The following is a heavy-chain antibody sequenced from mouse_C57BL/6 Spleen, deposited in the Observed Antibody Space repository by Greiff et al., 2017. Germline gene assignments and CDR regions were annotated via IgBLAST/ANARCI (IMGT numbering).Heavy chain of an antibody. CDR3: VRHALLTGTGAMDY. CDR2: IRSKSNNYAT. Sequence: EVMLVESGGGLVQPKGSLKLSCAASGFSFNTYAMNWVRQAPGKGLEWVARIRSKSNNYATYYADSVKDRFTISRDDSESMLYLQMNNLETEDTAMYYCVRHALLTGTGAMDYWGQGTSVTVSS. CDR1: GFSFNTYA. V-gene: IGHV10-1*01. D-gene: IGHD4-1*01. J-gene: IGHJ4*01.